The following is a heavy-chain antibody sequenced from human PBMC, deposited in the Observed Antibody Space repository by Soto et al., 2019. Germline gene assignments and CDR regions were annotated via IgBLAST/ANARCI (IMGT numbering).Heavy chain of an antibody. D-gene: IGHD3-22*01. CDR2: IYYTGST. CDR1: GGSISSSSFY. J-gene: IGHJ5*02. Sequence: PSETLSLTCTVSGGSISSSSFYWGWIRQPPGKGLEWIGSIYYTGSTYYNPSLKSRVTISIDRSKNHFSLKLSSVTAADTAVYYCARVGPWVPYYYDSSPYTFENWFDPWGQGTLVTVSS. V-gene: IGHV4-39*02. CDR3: ARVGPWVPYYYDSSPYTFENWFDP.